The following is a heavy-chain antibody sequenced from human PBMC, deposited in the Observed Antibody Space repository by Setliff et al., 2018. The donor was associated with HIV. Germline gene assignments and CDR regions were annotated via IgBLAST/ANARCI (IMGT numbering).Heavy chain of an antibody. CDR2: ISAYNGNT. CDR1: GYTFNSYG. V-gene: IGHV1-18*01. CDR3: ARDRGAARPVYMDV. J-gene: IGHJ6*03. Sequence: ASVKVSCKASGYTFNSYGISWVRQAPGQGLEWMGWISAYNGNTNYAQKPEGRVTMTIDTSTSTAYMELRSLRSDDTAVYYCARDRGAARPVYMDVWGKGTTVTVSS. D-gene: IGHD6-6*01.